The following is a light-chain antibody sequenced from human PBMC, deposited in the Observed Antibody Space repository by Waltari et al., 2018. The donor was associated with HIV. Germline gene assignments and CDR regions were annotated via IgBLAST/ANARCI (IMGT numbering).Light chain of an antibody. V-gene: IGLV6-57*03. J-gene: IGLJ3*02. Sequence: NFILPQTHSVSASPGETVIISCTRSSGNLASNSLHWFQPRPVAAPTTIIYEYNQRSSGIPDRFSGSIDTSSNSASLTISGLKTEDEADYYCQSFNDNNEWVFGGGTKVTVL. CDR2: EYN. CDR1: SGNLASNS. CDR3: QSFNDNNEWV.